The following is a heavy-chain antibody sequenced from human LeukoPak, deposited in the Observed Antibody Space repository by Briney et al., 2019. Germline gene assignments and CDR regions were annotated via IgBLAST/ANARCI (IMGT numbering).Heavy chain of an antibody. D-gene: IGHD2-8*01. CDR1: GFTFSESY. J-gene: IGHJ4*02. CDR2: ISGSGHDI. V-gene: IGHV3-11*01. CDR3: STDPRLLIY. Sequence: KSGGALRLSSVDPGFTFSESYMTWIRQTPGKGLESLAYISGSGHDIYYTDSVKGRFTISRDNAKDSLYLQMNGLRPEDTALYYCSTDPRLLIYWGQGTLVTVSS.